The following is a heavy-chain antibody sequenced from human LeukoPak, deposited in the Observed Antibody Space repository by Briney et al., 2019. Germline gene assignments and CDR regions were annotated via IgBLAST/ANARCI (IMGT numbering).Heavy chain of an antibody. D-gene: IGHD6-6*01. J-gene: IGHJ4*02. CDR3: ARRKAVRPRDYYFDY. CDR1: GGSISSGDYY. V-gene: IGHV4-61*08. Sequence: PSETLSLTCTVSGGSISSGDYYWSWIRQPPGKGLEWIGYVYYSGSTNYNPSLKSRVTISVDTSKNQFSLKLSSVTAADTAVYYCARRKAVRPRDYYFDYWGQGTLVTVSS. CDR2: VYYSGST.